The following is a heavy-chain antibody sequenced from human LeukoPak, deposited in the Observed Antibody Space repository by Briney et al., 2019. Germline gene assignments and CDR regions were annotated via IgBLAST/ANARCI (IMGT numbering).Heavy chain of an antibody. CDR1: GGSTSSYY. CDR2: IYYSGST. Sequence: SETLSLTCTVSGGSTSSYYWSWIRQPPGKGLEWIGYIYYSGSTNYNPSLKSRVTISVDTSKNQFSLKLSSVTAADRAVYYCASRKYGGNHLYWYFDLWGRGTLVTVSS. CDR3: ASRKYGGNHLYWYFDL. D-gene: IGHD4-23*01. J-gene: IGHJ2*01. V-gene: IGHV4-59*01.